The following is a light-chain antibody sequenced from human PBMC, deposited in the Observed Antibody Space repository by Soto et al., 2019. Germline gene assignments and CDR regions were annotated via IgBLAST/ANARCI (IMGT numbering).Light chain of an antibody. V-gene: IGKV3-20*01. CDR1: QSLSREF. CDR2: QTS. Sequence: IIWTQSPGTLSWSPGERATLSCMGSQSLSREFLAWYQQKPGQAPRLLMSQTSSRASGVPDRFSGRGSGKDFTLTISGLEPEDSAGYYCKHYGGSPAYTCGQGTKLEI. CDR3: KHYGGSPAYT. J-gene: IGKJ2*01.